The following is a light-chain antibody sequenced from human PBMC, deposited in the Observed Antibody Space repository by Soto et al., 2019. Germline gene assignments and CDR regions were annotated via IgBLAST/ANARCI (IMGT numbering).Light chain of an antibody. CDR1: SSDVGAYDY. J-gene: IGLJ1*01. Sequence: QSVLTQPASVSGSPGQSITISCTGTSSDVGAYDYVSWYQQHPDKAPKPMIYEVSNRPSGVSNRFSGSKSVNTATLTISGLQADYEADYDSSAYKSRSTRVVVTGTKDTDL. CDR3: SAYKSRSTRV. V-gene: IGLV2-14*03. CDR2: EVS.